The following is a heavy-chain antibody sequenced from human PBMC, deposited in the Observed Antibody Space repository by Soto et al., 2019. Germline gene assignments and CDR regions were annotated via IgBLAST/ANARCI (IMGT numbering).Heavy chain of an antibody. D-gene: IGHD2-21*02. CDR3: AXDRVVVTAIRQAYYFDY. Sequence: GASVKVSCKVSGYTFTGYYMHWVRQAPGQGLEWMGWINPNSGGTNYAQKFQGRVTMTRDTSISTAYMELSRLRSDDTAVYYCAXDRVVVTAIRQAYYFDYWGQGTLVTVSS. V-gene: IGHV1-2*02. CDR1: GYTFTGYY. J-gene: IGHJ4*02. CDR2: INPNSGGT.